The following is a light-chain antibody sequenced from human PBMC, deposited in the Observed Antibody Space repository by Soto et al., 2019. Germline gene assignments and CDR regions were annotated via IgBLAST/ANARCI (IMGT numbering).Light chain of an antibody. CDR1: QGISTY. J-gene: IGKJ1*01. CDR2: AES. Sequence: DIQMTQSPSSPSPSVGDRVTITCRARQGISTYLVWYQQKPGTVPKLLIFAESTLQSGVPARFSGSGSGTDFTLTISSLQPEDVATYYCQNYNGAPWTFGQGTKVEIK. V-gene: IGKV1-27*01. CDR3: QNYNGAPWT.